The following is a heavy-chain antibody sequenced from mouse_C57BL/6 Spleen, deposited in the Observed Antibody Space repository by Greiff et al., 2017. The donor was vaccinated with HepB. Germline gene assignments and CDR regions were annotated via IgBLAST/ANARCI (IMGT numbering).Heavy chain of an antibody. V-gene: IGHV1-42*01. Sequence: EVKLMESGPELVKPGASVKISCKASGYSFTGYYMNWVKQSPEKSLEWIGEINPSTGGTTYNQKFKAKATLTVDKSSSTAYMQLKSLTSEDSAVYYCASMAYYSNYEGYWGQGTTLTVSS. D-gene: IGHD2-5*01. CDR3: ASMAYYSNYEGY. CDR1: GYSFTGYY. CDR2: INPSTGGT. J-gene: IGHJ2*01.